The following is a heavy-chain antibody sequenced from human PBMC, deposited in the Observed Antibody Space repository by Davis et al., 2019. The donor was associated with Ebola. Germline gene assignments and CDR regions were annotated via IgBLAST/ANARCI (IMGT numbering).Heavy chain of an antibody. V-gene: IGHV3-11*05. J-gene: IGHJ4*02. D-gene: IGHD1-26*01. Sequence: GRFTISRDNAKNSLYLQMNSLRAEDTAVYYCARDFKGMGGYWGQGTLVTVSS. CDR3: ARDFKGMGGY.